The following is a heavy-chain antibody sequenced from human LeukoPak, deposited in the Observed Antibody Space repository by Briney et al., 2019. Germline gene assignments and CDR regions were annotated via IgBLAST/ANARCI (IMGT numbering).Heavy chain of an antibody. CDR3: ARGSGSPHYYYYMDV. CDR2: IIPMFGTA. J-gene: IGHJ6*03. CDR1: GGTFSSYA. Sequence: GASVKVSCKASGGTFSSYAISWVRQAPGQGLEWMGGIIPMFGTANYAQKFQGRVTITADESTSTVYMELSSLRSEDTAMYYCARGSGSPHYYYYMDVWGKGTTVTISS. D-gene: IGHD3-10*01. V-gene: IGHV1-69*13.